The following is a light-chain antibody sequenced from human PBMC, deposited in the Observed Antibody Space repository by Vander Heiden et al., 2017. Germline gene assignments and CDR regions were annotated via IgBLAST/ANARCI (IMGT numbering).Light chain of an antibody. CDR1: QSLLYTNGDTY. CDR3: MQDTYWPYT. CDR2: KGS. V-gene: IGKV2-30*01. Sequence: VVMTQFPLSLPVTLGQPASISCRSSQSLLYTNGDTYLNWCLQSPGQSPGRLIYKGSNLHPGVPYRFSGSGSGTDFTLKISRVEAEDVGVYYCMQDTYWPYTFGQGTTLEIK. J-gene: IGKJ2*01.